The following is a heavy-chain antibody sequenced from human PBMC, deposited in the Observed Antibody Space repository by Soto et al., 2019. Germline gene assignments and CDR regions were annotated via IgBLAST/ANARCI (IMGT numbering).Heavy chain of an antibody. J-gene: IGHJ2*01. CDR3: ARKATYGDYSTNDWYFDL. Sequence: QVQLVQSGAEVKKPGASVKVSCKASGYTFTSYGISWVRQAPGQGLEWMGWISAYNGKTNYAQKPRGRVTMTTDTPTSTAYMELRSLRTDDTAVYYCARKATYGDYSTNDWYFDLWGRGTLVTVSS. CDR2: ISAYNGKT. CDR1: GYTFTSYG. D-gene: IGHD4-17*01. V-gene: IGHV1-18*01.